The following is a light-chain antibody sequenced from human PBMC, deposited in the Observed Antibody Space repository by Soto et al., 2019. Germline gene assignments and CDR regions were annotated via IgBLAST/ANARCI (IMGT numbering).Light chain of an antibody. Sequence: DIQMTQSPSTLSASVGDRVTITCRASQSISSWLAWYQQKPGKAPNLLIYKASTLESGVPSRFSGSGSGTAFTLTVSSLQPDDFATYYCQQYDSYPLTFGGGTKVDIK. CDR3: QQYDSYPLT. CDR1: QSISSW. V-gene: IGKV1-5*03. J-gene: IGKJ4*01. CDR2: KAS.